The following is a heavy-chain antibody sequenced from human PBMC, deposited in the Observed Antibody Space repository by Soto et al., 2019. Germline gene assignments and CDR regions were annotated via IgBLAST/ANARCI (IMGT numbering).Heavy chain of an antibody. V-gene: IGHV4-30-4*01. D-gene: IGHD3-22*01. CDR1: GGSISSGDYY. J-gene: IGHJ4*02. Sequence: SETLSLTCTVSGGSISSGDYYWSWIRQPPGKGLEWIGYIYYSGSTYYNPSLKSRVTISVDTSKNQFSLKLSSVTAADTAVYYCARDDQSGYYYVLDYWGQGTLVTVSS. CDR2: IYYSGST. CDR3: ARDDQSGYYYVLDY.